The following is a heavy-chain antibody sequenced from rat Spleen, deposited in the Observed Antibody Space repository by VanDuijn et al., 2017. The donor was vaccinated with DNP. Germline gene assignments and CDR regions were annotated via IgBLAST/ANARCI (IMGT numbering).Heavy chain of an antibody. CDR1: GFSLTSFH. CDR3: ARGGNTPFDY. D-gene: IGHD1-11*01. V-gene: IGHV2-27*01. CDR2: MQTGGDT. Sequence: QVQLKESGPGLLQPSQTLSLTCTVSGFSLTSFHIHWFRQPPGKGLEWMGRMQTGGDTDFPSALKSRLSLSRDTSKSQVFLQMDSLQTEDTAMYFCARGGNTPFDYWGQGVMVTVSS. J-gene: IGHJ2*01.